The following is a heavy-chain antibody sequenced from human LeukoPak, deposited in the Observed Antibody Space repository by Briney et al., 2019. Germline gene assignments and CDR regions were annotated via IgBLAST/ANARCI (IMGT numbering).Heavy chain of an antibody. CDR2: IYYGGAT. D-gene: IGHD2-2*01. Sequence: SETLSLTCTVSGGSITSYYWSWIRQPPGKRLEWIGYIYYGGATTYNPYLESRVTISVDTSKNQFSLRLSSVTAADTAVYYCARIQSSASPFYHRGQRTLVTVSS. CDR3: ARIQSSASPFYH. CDR1: GGSITSYY. J-gene: IGHJ4*02. V-gene: IGHV4-59*01.